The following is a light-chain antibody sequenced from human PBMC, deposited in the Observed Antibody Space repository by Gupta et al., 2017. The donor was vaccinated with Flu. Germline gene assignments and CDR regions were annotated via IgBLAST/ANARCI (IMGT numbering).Light chain of an antibody. V-gene: IGKV3-15*01. Sequence: PAILSVSPGEGATLSCRASQSVGSNLGWYQQKPGQAPRLLMHGASTRATGIPARFRGSGSGTXFTLTIXSLQSEDFATYFCHQDNKWPYIFGXGTRLEIK. CDR3: HQDNKWPYI. CDR1: QSVGSN. J-gene: IGKJ2*01. CDR2: GAS.